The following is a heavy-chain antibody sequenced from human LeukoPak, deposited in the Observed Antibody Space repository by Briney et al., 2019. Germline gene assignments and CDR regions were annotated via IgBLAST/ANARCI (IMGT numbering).Heavy chain of an antibody. CDR1: GGSFSGYY. J-gene: IGHJ4*02. D-gene: IGHD1-1*01. CDR2: INHSEST. V-gene: IGHV4-34*01. Sequence: PSETLSLTCAVYGGSFSGYYWSWIPQPPGNGLEWIGEINHSESTNYNPSLKSRVTISVDTSKNQFSLKLSSVTAADTAVYYCARVSWSLFDYWGQGTLVTVSS. CDR3: ARVSWSLFDY.